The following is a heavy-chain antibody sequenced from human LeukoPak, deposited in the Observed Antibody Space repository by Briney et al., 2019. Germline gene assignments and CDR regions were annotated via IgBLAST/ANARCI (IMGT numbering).Heavy chain of an antibody. D-gene: IGHD5-12*01. Sequence: PGGSLRFSCAASGFTVSSNYMSWVRQAPGKGLEWVSVIYSGGSTYYADSVKGRFTISRDNSKNTLYLQMNSLRAEDTAVYYCARDRSAEIVATKDDAFDIWGQGTMVTLSS. CDR2: IYSGGST. CDR1: GFTVSSNY. V-gene: IGHV3-66*02. CDR3: ARDRSAEIVATKDDAFDI. J-gene: IGHJ3*02.